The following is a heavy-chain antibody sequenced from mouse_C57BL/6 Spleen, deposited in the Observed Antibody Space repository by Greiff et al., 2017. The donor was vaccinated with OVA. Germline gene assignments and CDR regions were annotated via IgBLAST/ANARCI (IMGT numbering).Heavy chain of an antibody. CDR2: IDPSDSYT. CDR3: ASEDSNYSYNYALDY. D-gene: IGHD2-5*01. CDR1: GYTFTSYW. Sequence: QVQLQQPGAELVMPGASVKLSCKASGYTFTSYWMHWVKQRPGQGLEWIGEIDPSDSYTNYNQKFKGKSTLTVDKSSSTAYMQLSSLTSEDSAVYYCASEDSNYSYNYALDYWGQGTTVTVSS. V-gene: IGHV1-69*01. J-gene: IGHJ4*01.